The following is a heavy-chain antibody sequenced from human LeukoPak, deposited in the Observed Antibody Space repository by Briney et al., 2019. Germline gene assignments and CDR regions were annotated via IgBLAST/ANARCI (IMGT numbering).Heavy chain of an antibody. J-gene: IGHJ4*02. CDR1: GFTLSSYA. CDR3: SKYLTLGMLTEFDY. D-gene: IGHD2-8*01. Sequence: GGSLRLSCAASGFTLSSYAMSWVRQAPGKGREWVSAISGRGGSTYYADSGKGQFTISRDNSTNTLYLQMNSLRPEDTAVYYCSKYLTLGMLTEFDYWGQGTLVTVSS. V-gene: IGHV3-23*01. CDR2: ISGRGGST.